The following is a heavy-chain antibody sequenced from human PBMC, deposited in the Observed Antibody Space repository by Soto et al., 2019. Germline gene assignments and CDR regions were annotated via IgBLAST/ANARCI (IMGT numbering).Heavy chain of an antibody. J-gene: IGHJ4*02. CDR3: AKDGAPPYCSGGNCHSPPGY. V-gene: IGHV3-30*18. D-gene: IGHD2-15*01. CDR2: ISFDGRNE. CDR1: GFTFRNYG. Sequence: QVQLVESGGGVVQPGGSLRLSCTGSGFTFRNYGMHWVRQTPGKGLERVAVISFDGRNEYYADSVKGRFTISRDNSKNTLWLQMSSLRAEDTAVYYCAKDGAPPYCSGGNCHSPPGYWGQGTLVTVSS.